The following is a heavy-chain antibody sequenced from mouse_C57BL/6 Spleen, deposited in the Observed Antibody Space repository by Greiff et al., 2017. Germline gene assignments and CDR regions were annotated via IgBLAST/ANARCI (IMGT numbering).Heavy chain of an antibody. V-gene: IGHV5-9-1*02. CDR3: TRERGYYAMDY. J-gene: IGHJ4*01. CDR1: GFTFSSYA. Sequence: EVKLMESGEGLVKPGGSLKLSCAASGFTFSSYAMSWVRPTPEKRLEWVAYISSGGDYIYYADTVKGRFTISRDNARNTLYLQMSSLKSEDTAMYYCTRERGYYAMDYWGQGTSVTVSS. CDR2: ISSGGDYI.